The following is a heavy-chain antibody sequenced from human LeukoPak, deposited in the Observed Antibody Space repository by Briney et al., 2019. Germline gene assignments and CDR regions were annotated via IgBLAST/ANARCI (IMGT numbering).Heavy chain of an antibody. J-gene: IGHJ3*02. D-gene: IGHD1-1*01. CDR3: ARGHNWNDVAFDI. Sequence: ASVKVSCKASGYTFTSYGISWVRQAPGQGLEWMGWINTNTGNPTYAQGFTGRFVFSLDTSVSTAYLQISRLKAEDTAVYYCARGHNWNDVAFDIWGQGTMVTVSS. CDR1: GYTFTSYG. V-gene: IGHV7-4-1*02. CDR2: INTNTGNP.